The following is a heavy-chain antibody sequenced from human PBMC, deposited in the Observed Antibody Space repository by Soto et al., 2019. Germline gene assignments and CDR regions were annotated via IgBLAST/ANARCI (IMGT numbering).Heavy chain of an antibody. CDR1: GFTFSSYG. CDR3: ARGGLQGVYYGMDV. V-gene: IGHV3-33*01. Sequence: QVQLVESGGGVVQPGRSLRLSCAASGFTFSSYGMHWVRQAPGKGLEWVAIIWYDGSNQYYADSVKGRFTISRDNSKNTLYLQMNSRRAEDTAVYYCARGGLQGVYYGMDVWGQGTTVTVSS. D-gene: IGHD4-4*01. CDR2: IWYDGSNQ. J-gene: IGHJ6*02.